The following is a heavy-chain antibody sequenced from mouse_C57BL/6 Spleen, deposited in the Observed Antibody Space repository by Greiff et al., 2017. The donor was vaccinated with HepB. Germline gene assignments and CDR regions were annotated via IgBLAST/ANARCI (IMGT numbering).Heavy chain of an antibody. V-gene: IGHV1-64*01. J-gene: IGHJ2*01. Sequence: QVQLQQPGAELVKPGASVKLSCKASGYTFTSYWMHWVKQRPGQGLEWIGMIHPNSGSTNYNEKFKSKATLTVDKSSSTAYMQLSSLTSEDSAVYYCARGGGSSYVTFDYWGQGTTLTVSS. CDR3: ARGGGSSYVTFDY. CDR2: IHPNSGST. CDR1: GYTFTSYW. D-gene: IGHD1-1*01.